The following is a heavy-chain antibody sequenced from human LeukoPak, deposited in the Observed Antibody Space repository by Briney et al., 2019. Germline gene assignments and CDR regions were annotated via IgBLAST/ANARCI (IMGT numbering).Heavy chain of an antibody. CDR3: AKSGVVPAAIPFYFDY. D-gene: IGHD2-2*02. Sequence: GGSLRPSWAPSGFTLSSNGIHWDRQAPGSGLGWVAFIRKNGSNKYYADSVKGRFTISRDNSKNTLYLQMNSLRAEDTGVYFCAKSGVVPAAIPFYFDYWGQGTLVTVSS. CDR1: GFTLSSNG. V-gene: IGHV3-30*02. CDR2: IRKNGSNK. J-gene: IGHJ4*02.